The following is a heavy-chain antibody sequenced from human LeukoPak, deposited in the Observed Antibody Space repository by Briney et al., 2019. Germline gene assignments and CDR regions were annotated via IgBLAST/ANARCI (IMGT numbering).Heavy chain of an antibody. Sequence: SETLSLTCTVSGGSISSSSYYWGWIRQPPGKGLEWIGSIYYSGSTYYNPSLKSRVTISVDRSKNQFSLKLSSVTAADTAVYYCVRVVPAAINPNYYYYYMDVWGKGTTVTVSS. CDR3: VRVVPAAINPNYYYYYMDV. J-gene: IGHJ6*03. CDR1: GGSISSSSYY. V-gene: IGHV4-39*07. D-gene: IGHD2-2*01. CDR2: IYYSGST.